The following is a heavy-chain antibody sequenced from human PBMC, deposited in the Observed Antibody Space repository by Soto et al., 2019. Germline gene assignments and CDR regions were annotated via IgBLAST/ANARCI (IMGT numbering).Heavy chain of an antibody. D-gene: IGHD1-26*01. Sequence: SQTLSLTCAISGDSVSSISASWNWIRQSPSRGLEWLGRTYYRSKWYSDYGLSVKARITINPDTSKNQFSLQLNSVTPADTAVYYCVRDSGSFSFAYWGRRSLVIGSA. CDR3: VRDSGSFSFAY. CDR1: GDSVSSISAS. V-gene: IGHV6-1*01. CDR2: TYYRSKWYS. J-gene: IGHJ4*02.